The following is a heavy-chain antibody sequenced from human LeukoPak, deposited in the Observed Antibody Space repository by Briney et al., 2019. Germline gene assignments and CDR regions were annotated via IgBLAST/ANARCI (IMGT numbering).Heavy chain of an antibody. CDR3: TTDEDWNYARKDV. CDR1: GFTFSSCS. D-gene: IGHD1-7*01. Sequence: GGSLRLSCAASGFTFSSCSMNWVRQVPGKGLEWVGQTVSEIDGGTTDYAAPVKGRFTISRDDSKSTLYLQMNSLKIEDTAVYYCTTDEDWNYARKDVWGQGATVIVSS. CDR2: TVSEIDGGTT. J-gene: IGHJ6*02. V-gene: IGHV3-15*04.